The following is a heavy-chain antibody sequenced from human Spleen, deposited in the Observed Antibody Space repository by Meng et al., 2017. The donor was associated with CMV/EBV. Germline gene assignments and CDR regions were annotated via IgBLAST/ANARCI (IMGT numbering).Heavy chain of an antibody. D-gene: IGHD1-7*01. Sequence: ASVKVSCKASGYTFTSYYMHWVRQAPGQGLEWMGIINPSGGSTSYAQKFQGRVTMTRDTSTSTVYMELSSLRSEDTAVYYCAREIGFPITGTTNYYYYGMDVWGQGTTVTAP. CDR1: GYTFTSYY. V-gene: IGHV1-46*01. CDR2: INPSGGST. J-gene: IGHJ6*02. CDR3: AREIGFPITGTTNYYYYGMDV.